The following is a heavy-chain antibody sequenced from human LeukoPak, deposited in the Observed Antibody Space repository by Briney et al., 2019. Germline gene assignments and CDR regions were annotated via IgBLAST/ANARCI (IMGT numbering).Heavy chain of an antibody. V-gene: IGHV3-23*01. J-gene: IGHJ4*02. CDR2: ISGSGGST. CDR3: AKRHCSSASCYTSTFDY. CDR1: GFTFSSYA. D-gene: IGHD2-2*02. Sequence: GGSLRLSCVASGFTFSSYAMSWVRQAPGKGLEWVSAISGSGGSTYYADSVKGRFTISRDNSKNTLYLQMNSLRAEDTAVYYCAKRHCSSASCYTSTFDYWGQGTLVTVSS.